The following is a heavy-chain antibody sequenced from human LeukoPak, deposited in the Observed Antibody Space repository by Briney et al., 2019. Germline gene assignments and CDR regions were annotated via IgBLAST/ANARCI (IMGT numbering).Heavy chain of an antibody. V-gene: IGHV4-59*12. D-gene: IGHD5-18*01. CDR3: ARDSPERGYSYGPLDNYFDY. CDR1: GGSISSYY. J-gene: IGHJ4*02. CDR2: IYYSGST. Sequence: SETLSLTCTVSGGSISSYYWSWIRQPPGKGLEWIGYIYYSGSTSYNPSLKSRVTISVDTSKNQFSLKLSSVTAADTAVYYCARDSPERGYSYGPLDNYFDYWGQGTLVTVSS.